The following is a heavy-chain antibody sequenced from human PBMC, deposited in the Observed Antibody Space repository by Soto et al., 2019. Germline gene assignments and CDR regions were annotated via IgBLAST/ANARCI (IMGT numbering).Heavy chain of an antibody. Sequence: GGSLRLSCAASGFTFSSYWMSWVRQAPGKGLEWVANIKQDGSEKYYVDSVKGRFTISRDNAKNSLYLQMNSLRAEDTAVYYCAREARSLDVVGDAFDIWGQGTMVTVSS. J-gene: IGHJ3*02. CDR3: AREARSLDVVGDAFDI. D-gene: IGHD2-21*01. V-gene: IGHV3-7*01. CDR1: GFTFSSYW. CDR2: IKQDGSEK.